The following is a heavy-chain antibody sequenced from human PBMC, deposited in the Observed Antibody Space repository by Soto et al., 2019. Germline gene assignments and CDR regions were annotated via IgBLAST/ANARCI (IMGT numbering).Heavy chain of an antibody. CDR3: ARGNNVVVTQYYCDY. CDR1: GGSIRSVGYS. Sequence: QLQLQESGSGLVKPSQTLSLTCAVSGGSIRSVGYSWSWIRQPPGKGPEWIGYIYHSGSNSYNPSLRRRFTISLDRSKNQFSLKLRSVTAADTAVYYCARGNNVVVTQYYCDYCGQGTLVTVSS. CDR2: IYHSGSN. D-gene: IGHD2-21*02. J-gene: IGHJ4*02. V-gene: IGHV4-30-2*01.